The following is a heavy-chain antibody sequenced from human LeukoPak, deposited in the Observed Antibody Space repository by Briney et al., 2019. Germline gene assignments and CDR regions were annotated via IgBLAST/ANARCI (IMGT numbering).Heavy chain of an antibody. CDR2: IDGSSATI. CDR1: RFTFYKYS. D-gene: IGHD5-24*01. CDR3: ATYGRDGYKGFY. V-gene: IGHV3-48*04. Sequence: PGGYLRLSCAASRFTFYKYSMSWVRQAPGKGLEWITYIDGSSATIYYADSVKGRFTTSRDNARNSVYLHMNSLRAEDTAVYYCATYGRDGYKGFYWGQGALVTVSS. J-gene: IGHJ4*02.